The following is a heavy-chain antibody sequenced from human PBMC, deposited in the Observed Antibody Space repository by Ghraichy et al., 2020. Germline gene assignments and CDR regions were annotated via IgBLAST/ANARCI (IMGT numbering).Heavy chain of an antibody. D-gene: IGHD3-9*01. J-gene: IGHJ3*01. CDR2: ISGSGGST. CDR1: GFTFSSYA. Sequence: GESLNISCAASGFTFSSYAMSWVRQAPGKGLEWVSAISGSGGSTYYADSVKGRFTISRDNSKNTLYLQMNSLRAEDTAVYYCAKHPKAAYYDILTGYFANWGQGTMVTVSS. CDR3: AKHPKAAYYDILTGYFAN. V-gene: IGHV3-23*01.